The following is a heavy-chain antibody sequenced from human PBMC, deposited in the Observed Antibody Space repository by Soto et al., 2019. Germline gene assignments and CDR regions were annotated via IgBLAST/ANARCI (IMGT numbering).Heavy chain of an antibody. CDR2: LSGSGGST. Sequence: PGGSLRLSCAASGFTFSNYALTWVRQAPGKGLEWVSTLSGSGGSTYYADSVKGRFTISRDNSKNTLYLQMNSLRAEDTAVYYCAKDQGSSWYEIDYWGQGTLVTVSS. CDR1: GFTFSNYA. V-gene: IGHV3-23*01. J-gene: IGHJ4*02. CDR3: AKDQGSSWYEIDY. D-gene: IGHD6-13*01.